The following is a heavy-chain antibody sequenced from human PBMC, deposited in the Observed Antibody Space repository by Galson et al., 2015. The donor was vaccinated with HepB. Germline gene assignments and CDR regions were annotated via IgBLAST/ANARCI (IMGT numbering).Heavy chain of an antibody. D-gene: IGHD6-13*01. J-gene: IGHJ3*02. CDR2: INAGNGNT. CDR1: GSTFTSYA. Sequence: SVTVSCKASGSTFTSYAMHWVRQAPGQRLEWMGWINAGNGNTKYSQKFQGRVTITRDTSASTAYMELSSLRSEDTAVYYCARETAAAGHDDAFDIWGQGTMVTVSS. CDR3: ARETAAAGHDDAFDI. V-gene: IGHV1-3*01.